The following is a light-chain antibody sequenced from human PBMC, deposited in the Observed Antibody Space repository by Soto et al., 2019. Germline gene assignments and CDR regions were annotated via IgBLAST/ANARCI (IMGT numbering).Light chain of an antibody. CDR1: QSVSSN. CDR3: QQYKNWPPRA. Sequence: EIVMTQSPATLPVSPGERATLSCRASQSVSSNLAWYQQKPGQAPRLLIYGASTRATGIPARFSGSGSGTGCTLTISSLQSEDFAVYYCQQYKNWPPRAFGQGTKLEIK. CDR2: GAS. J-gene: IGKJ2*01. V-gene: IGKV3-15*01.